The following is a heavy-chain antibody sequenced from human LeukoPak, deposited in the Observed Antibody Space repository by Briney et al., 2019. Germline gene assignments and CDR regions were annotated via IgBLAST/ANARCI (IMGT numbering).Heavy chain of an antibody. J-gene: IGHJ4*02. Sequence: PGGSLRLSCAASGFTFSSYEMNWVRQAPGKGLEWVSGISGSGANTHYADSVKGRFTISRDNSKNTLYLQMISLRAEDTAIYYCAKGPGSRHGDWGQGTLVTVSS. CDR3: AKGPGSRHGD. V-gene: IGHV3-23*01. D-gene: IGHD4-17*01. CDR1: GFTFSSYE. CDR2: ISGSGANT.